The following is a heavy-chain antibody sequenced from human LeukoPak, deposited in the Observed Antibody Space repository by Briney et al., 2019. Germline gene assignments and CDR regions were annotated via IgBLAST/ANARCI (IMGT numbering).Heavy chain of an antibody. CDR2: IYYSGST. D-gene: IGHD5-24*01. J-gene: IGHJ4*02. V-gene: IGHV4-39*01. CDR1: GGSISSSSYY. Sequence: SETLSLTCTVSGGSISSSSYYWGWIRQPPGKGLEWIGSIYYSGSTYYNPSLKSRVTISVDTSKNQFSLKLSSVTAADTAVYYCARQCRDGYNYPAYYFDYWGQGTLVTVSS. CDR3: ARQCRDGYNYPAYYFDY.